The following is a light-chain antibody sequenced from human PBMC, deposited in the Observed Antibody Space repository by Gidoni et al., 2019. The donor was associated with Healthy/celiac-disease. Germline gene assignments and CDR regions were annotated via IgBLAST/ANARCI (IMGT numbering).Light chain of an antibody. CDR3: QQYNSWPPA. Sequence: PAPLSVSPGARATLSCRASQSVSSNLAWYQQKPGQDPRLLIYGASTRATGIPARFSGSGSGTEVTLTISSLQSEVFAVYYCQQYNSWPPAFGGGTEVEIK. J-gene: IGKJ4*01. CDR2: GAS. CDR1: QSVSSN. V-gene: IGKV3-15*01.